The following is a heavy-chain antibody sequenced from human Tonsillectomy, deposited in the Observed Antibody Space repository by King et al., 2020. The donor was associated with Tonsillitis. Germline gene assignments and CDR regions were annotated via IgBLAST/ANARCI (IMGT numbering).Heavy chain of an antibody. CDR1: GFTFGDYA. CDR3: TRRGYSSGWYYYYGMDV. V-gene: IGHV3-49*03. Sequence: VQLVESGGGLVQPGRSLRLSCTASGFTFGDYAMSWFRQAPGKGLEWVGFIKTKAYGETTEYAASVKVRFIISRDDSKSIAYLQRTSLKTEDTAVFYCTRRGYSSGWYYYYGMDVWGQGTTVTVSS. D-gene: IGHD6-19*01. CDR2: IKTKAYGETT. J-gene: IGHJ6*02.